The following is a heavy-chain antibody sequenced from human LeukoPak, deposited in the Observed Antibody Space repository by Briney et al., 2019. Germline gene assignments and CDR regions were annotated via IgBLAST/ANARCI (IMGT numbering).Heavy chain of an antibody. J-gene: IGHJ6*03. CDR1: GGSISSYY. CDR3: ARGRRDGYSYYYMDV. D-gene: IGHD5-24*01. CDR2: ISYSGNT. V-gene: IGHV4-59*05. Sequence: ASETLSLTCTVSGGSISSYYWSWIRQPPGKGLEWIGSISYSGNTYYKSSLKSRVTISVDTSKNQFSLKLRSVTAADTAVYYCARGRRDGYSYYYMDVWGKGTAVTISS.